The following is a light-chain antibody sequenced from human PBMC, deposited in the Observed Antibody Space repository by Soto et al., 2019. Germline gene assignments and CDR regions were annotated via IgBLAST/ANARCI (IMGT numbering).Light chain of an antibody. CDR2: XAS. J-gene: IGKJ1*01. Sequence: ASQSIGRFLAWYQHQPGKAPKLLIYXASSLESGVPSRFSGXGSGTEFTLTIXXLXXDDFATYYXXQXXXXXXTXGQGTKVDIK. CDR1: QSIGRF. CDR3: XQXXXXXXT. V-gene: IGKV1-5*01.